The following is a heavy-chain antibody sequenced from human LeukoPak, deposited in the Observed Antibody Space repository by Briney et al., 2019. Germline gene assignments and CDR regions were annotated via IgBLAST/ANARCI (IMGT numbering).Heavy chain of an antibody. CDR1: GYTFTRYG. V-gene: IGHV1-18*01. Sequence: ASVKVSCKASGYTFTRYGICWVREAPGQGVERMCWICAYNGNTNYAQKLQGRVTMTTDTSTSTAYMELRSLRSDDTAVYYCARQNISGYWYYYYYYMDVWGKGTTVTVSS. CDR3: ARQNISGYWYYYYYYMDV. CDR2: ICAYNGNT. J-gene: IGHJ6*03. D-gene: IGHD3-22*01.